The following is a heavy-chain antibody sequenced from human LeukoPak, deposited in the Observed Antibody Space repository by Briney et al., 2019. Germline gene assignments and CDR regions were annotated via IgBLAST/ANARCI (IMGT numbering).Heavy chain of an antibody. Sequence: SVKVSCKASGGTFSSYAISWVRQALGQGLEWMGRIIPILGIANYAQKFQGRVTITADKSTSTAYMELSSLRSEDTAVYYCARGPVDSSGYYYVXXXWFDPWGQGTLVTVSS. J-gene: IGHJ5*02. CDR1: GGTFSSYA. CDR2: IIPILGIA. D-gene: IGHD3-22*01. CDR3: ARGPVDSSGYYYVXXXWFDP. V-gene: IGHV1-69*04.